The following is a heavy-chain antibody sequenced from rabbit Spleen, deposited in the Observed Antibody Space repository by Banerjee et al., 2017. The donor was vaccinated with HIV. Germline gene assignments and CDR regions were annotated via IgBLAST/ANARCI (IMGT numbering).Heavy chain of an antibody. CDR3: ARDLAVVIGWNLNL. CDR2: INTSTGNT. J-gene: IGHJ4*01. CDR1: GFSFINKYV. D-gene: IGHD2-1*01. V-gene: IGHV1S45*01. Sequence: QEQLVESGGGLVKPEGSLTLTCKASGFSFINKYVMCWVRQAPGKGLEWIGCINTSTGNTVYASWANGRFTASKTSSTTVTLQMTSLTAADTATYFCARDLAVVIGWNLNLWGPGTLVTVS.